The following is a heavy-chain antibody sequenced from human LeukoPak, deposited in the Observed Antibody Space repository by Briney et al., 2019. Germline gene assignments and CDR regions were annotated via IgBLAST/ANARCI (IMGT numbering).Heavy chain of an antibody. J-gene: IGHJ4*02. CDR1: GYTFTGYY. Sequence: ASVKVSCKASGYTFTGYYMHWVRQAPGQGLEWMGRINPNSGGTNYAQNFQGRVTMTRDTSISTAYMELSRLRSDDTAVYYCARDLSSTSNWELDYWGQGTLVTVSS. CDR2: INPNSGGT. V-gene: IGHV1-2*06. CDR3: ARDLSSTSNWELDY. D-gene: IGHD7-27*01.